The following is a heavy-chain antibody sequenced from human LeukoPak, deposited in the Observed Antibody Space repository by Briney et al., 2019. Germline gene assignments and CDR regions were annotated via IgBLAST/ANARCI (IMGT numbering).Heavy chain of an antibody. CDR1: GGSLSSYY. V-gene: IGHV4-59*08. CDR2: IYNSGST. CDR3: ARSAIDAFDI. Sequence: PSETLSLTCTVSGGSLSSYYWSWIRQPPGKGLECIGYIYNSGSTNYNPSLKSRVSISVDTSKNQSSLKLSSVTAADTAVYYCARSAIDAFDIWGQGTMVTVSS. J-gene: IGHJ3*02. D-gene: IGHD6-25*01.